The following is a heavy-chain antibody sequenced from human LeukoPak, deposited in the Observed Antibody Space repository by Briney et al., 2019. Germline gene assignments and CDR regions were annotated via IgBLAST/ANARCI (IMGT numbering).Heavy chain of an antibody. J-gene: IGHJ5*02. V-gene: IGHV1-18*01. Sequence: GASVNVSCKPSVYTFTHYGISWVRQAPRPRREGMGWISAYNGNTTYAQKLQGRVTMTTDTSTSTAYMELRSLRSDDTAVYYCARDSGATAVARPDTWGEGTLVTVSS. CDR1: VYTFTHYG. CDR3: ARDSGATAVARPDT. D-gene: IGHD5-18*01. CDR2: ISAYNGNT.